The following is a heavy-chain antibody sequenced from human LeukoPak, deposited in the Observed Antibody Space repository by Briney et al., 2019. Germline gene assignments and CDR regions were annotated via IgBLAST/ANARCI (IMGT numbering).Heavy chain of an antibody. Sequence: ASVKVSCKASGGTFSSYAISWVRQAPGQGLEWMGWISAYNGNTNYAQKLQGRVTMTTDTSTSTAYVGLRSLRSDDTAVYYCARHPVGYCSGGSCFSPPFDYWGQGTLVTVSS. J-gene: IGHJ4*02. CDR2: ISAYNGNT. CDR3: ARHPVGYCSGGSCFSPPFDY. V-gene: IGHV1-18*01. D-gene: IGHD2-15*01. CDR1: GGTFSSYA.